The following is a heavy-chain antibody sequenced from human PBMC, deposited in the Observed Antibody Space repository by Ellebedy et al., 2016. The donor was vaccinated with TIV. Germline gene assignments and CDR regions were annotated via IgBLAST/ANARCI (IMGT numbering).Heavy chain of an antibody. D-gene: IGHD6-19*01. CDR3: ARAGGAVAADYGIDV. CDR2: IGVDDDT. CDR1: GFTFSSYD. V-gene: IGHV3-13*01. Sequence: PGGSLRLSCAASGFTFSSYDMHWVRQATGKGLEWVSAIGVDDDTYYPDSVKGRFTISRENAKNSLYLQMNSLRAGDTAVYHCARAGGAVAADYGIDVWGQGTTVTVSS. J-gene: IGHJ6*02.